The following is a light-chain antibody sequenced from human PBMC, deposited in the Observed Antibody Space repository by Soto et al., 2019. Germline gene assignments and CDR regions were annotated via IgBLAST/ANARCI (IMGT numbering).Light chain of an antibody. CDR1: KSNIGANYD. CDR2: GNS. Sequence: QSVLTQPPSVSGAPGQRVTISCNGSKSNIGANYDVHWYQQFPRTAPKLLIYGNSNRPSGVPDRFSGSKSGTSASLAITGLQAEDEADYYCQSYDSSLSGSYVFGTGTKVTVL. V-gene: IGLV1-40*01. CDR3: QSYDSSLSGSYV. J-gene: IGLJ1*01.